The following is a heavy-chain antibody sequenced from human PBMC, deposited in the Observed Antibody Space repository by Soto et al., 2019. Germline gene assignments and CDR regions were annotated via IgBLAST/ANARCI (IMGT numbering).Heavy chain of an antibody. CDR3: VKDESINWYSGHFRH. CDR2: INWNSGSI. CDR1: GFTFDDYA. Sequence: EVQLVESGGGLVQPGRSLRLSCAASGFTFDDYAMHWVRQVPGKGLEWVSGINWNSGSIGYADCVKGRFAISRDNAKNSLHLQMNSLRAEDTAFYYCVKDESINWYSGHFRHWGQGTLVTVSS. J-gene: IGHJ1*01. D-gene: IGHD6-13*01. V-gene: IGHV3-9*01.